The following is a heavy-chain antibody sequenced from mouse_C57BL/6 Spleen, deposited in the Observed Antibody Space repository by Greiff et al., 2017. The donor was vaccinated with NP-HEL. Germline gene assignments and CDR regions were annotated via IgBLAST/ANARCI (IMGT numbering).Heavy chain of an antibody. V-gene: IGHV5-4*01. J-gene: IGHJ4*01. CDR2: ISDGGSYT. CDR3: ARDLYDGYSYAMDY. Sequence: EVQLVESGGGLVKPGGSLKLSCAASGFTFSSYAMSWVRQTPEKRLEWVATISDGGSYTYYPDNVKGRFTISRDNAKNNLYLQMSHLNSEDTAMYYCARDLYDGYSYAMDYWGQGTSVTVSS. D-gene: IGHD2-3*01. CDR1: GFTFSSYA.